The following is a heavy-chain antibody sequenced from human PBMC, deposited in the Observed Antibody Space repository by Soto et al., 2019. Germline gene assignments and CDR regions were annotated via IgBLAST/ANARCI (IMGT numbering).Heavy chain of an antibody. CDR3: AKGVYYSLFNI. CDR1: GFPFSGYA. CDR2: ISGSGGRT. V-gene: IGHV3-23*01. J-gene: IGHJ3*02. D-gene: IGHD2-8*01. Sequence: EMQLLESGGGLVQPGGSLRLSCVASGFPFSGYAMSWVRQTPGKGLEWVSGISGSGGRTYYADSVKGRFTISRDNSNNPLSVQMHILRVEDTAGYFCAKGVYYSLFNILGQGTMVTVSA.